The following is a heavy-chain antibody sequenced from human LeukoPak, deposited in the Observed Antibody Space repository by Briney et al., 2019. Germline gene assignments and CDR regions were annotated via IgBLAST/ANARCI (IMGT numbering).Heavy chain of an antibody. CDR2: ISSSSSYI. D-gene: IGHD3-3*01. J-gene: IGHJ4*02. Sequence: GGSLRLSCGASGFTFDDYWMNWVCQAPGKGLEWVSSISSSSSYIYYADSVKGRFTISRDNAKNSLYLQMNSLRAEDTAVYYCASYYDFWSGYYTYYFDYWGQGTLVTVSS. V-gene: IGHV3-21*01. CDR1: GFTFDDYW. CDR3: ASYYDFWSGYYTYYFDY.